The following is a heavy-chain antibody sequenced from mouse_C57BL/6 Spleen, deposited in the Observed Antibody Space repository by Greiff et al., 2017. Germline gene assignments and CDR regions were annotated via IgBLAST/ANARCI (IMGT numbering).Heavy chain of an antibody. CDR3: TRDTLGLDY. D-gene: IGHD4-1*01. V-gene: IGHV5-9-1*02. J-gene: IGHJ2*01. CDR2: ISSGGDYI. Sequence: EVQLQESGEGLVKPGGSLKFSCAASGFTFSSYAMSWVRQTPEQRLEWVAYISSGGDYIYYADTVKGRFTISRDNARNTLYLQMSSLKSEDTAMYYCTRDTLGLDYWGQGTTLTVSS. CDR1: GFTFSSYA.